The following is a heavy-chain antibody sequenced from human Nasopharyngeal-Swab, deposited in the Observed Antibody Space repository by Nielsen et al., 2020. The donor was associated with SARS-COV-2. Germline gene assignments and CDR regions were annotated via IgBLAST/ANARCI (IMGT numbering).Heavy chain of an antibody. CDR3: AISRPNYYGSGSLFDY. D-gene: IGHD3-10*01. CDR1: GGSISSSSYY. CDR2: IYYSGST. V-gene: IGHV4-39*01. Sequence: SETLSLTCTVSGGSISSSSYYWVWIRQPPGKGLEWIGSIYYSGSTYYNPSLKSRVTISVDTSKNQFSLKLSSVTAADTAVYYRAISRPNYYGSGSLFDYWGQGTLVTVSS. J-gene: IGHJ4*02.